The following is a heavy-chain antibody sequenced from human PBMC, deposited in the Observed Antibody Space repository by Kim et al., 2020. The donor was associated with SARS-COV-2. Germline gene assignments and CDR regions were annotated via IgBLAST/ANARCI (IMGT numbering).Heavy chain of an antibody. J-gene: IGHJ6*02. D-gene: IGHD3-10*01. CDR3: ARVFRVTFYSGMDV. Sequence: GGSLRLSCAASGFTFSSYWMHWVRQASGKGLVWVSRINSDGSSTNYADSVKGRFTVSRDNAKDTLYLQMDSLRAEDSAVYYCARVFRVTFYSGMDVWGQGTTVTVSS. V-gene: IGHV3-74*01. CDR1: GFTFSSYW. CDR2: INSDGSST.